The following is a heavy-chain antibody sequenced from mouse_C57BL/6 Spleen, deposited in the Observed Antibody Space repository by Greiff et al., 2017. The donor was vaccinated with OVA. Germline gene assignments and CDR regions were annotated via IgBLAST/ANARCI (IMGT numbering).Heavy chain of an antibody. CDR3: AREDYGSSYGYVMDY. CDR2: INPNNGGT. Sequence: EVQLQQSGPELVKPGASVKIPCKASGYTFTDYNMDWVKQSHGKSLEWIGDINPNNGGTIYNQKFKGKATLTVDKSSSTAYMELRSLTSEDTAVYYCAREDYGSSYGYVMDYWGQGTSVTVSS. D-gene: IGHD1-1*01. V-gene: IGHV1-18*01. J-gene: IGHJ4*01. CDR1: GYTFTDYN.